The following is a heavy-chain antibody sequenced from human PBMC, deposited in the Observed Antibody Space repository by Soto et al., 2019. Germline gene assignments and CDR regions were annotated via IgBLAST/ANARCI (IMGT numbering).Heavy chain of an antibody. CDR1: GFTFSDYV. CDR3: ARVRLSIAVNDALDV. V-gene: IGHV3-30*14. J-gene: IGHJ3*01. CDR2: MTYDGATE. D-gene: IGHD3-3*02. Sequence: QVRLVESGGGVVQPGTSLRLSCAASGFTFSDYVIHWVRQAAGKGLEWVASMTYDGATEYYADSVKGRFTMSRYNSKRALSLQMNSLRPDDTAVYYCARVRLSIAVNDALDVWGQGTTVTVSS.